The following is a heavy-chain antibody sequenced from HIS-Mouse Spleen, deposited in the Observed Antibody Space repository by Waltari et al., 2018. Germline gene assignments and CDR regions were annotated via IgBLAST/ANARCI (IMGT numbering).Heavy chain of an antibody. V-gene: IGHV4-39*07. CDR2: IYYSGGT. D-gene: IGHD6-13*01. CDR3: AREIPYSSSWYDWYFDL. J-gene: IGHJ2*01. Sequence: QLQLQESGPGLVKPSETLSLTCTVPGGSIISSSYYWGWIRQPPGKGLEWIGSIYYSGGTYYNPSLKSRVTISVDTSKNQFSLKLSSVTAADTAVYYCAREIPYSSSWYDWYFDLWGRGTLVTVSS. CDR1: GGSIISSSYY.